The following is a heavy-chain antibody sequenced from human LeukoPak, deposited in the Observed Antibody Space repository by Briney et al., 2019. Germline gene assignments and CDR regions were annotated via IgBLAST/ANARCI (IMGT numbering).Heavy chain of an antibody. CDR3: AKAVDERNGIAAAGDFDY. CDR2: IRKTANIYAT. J-gene: IGHJ4*02. Sequence: GGSLRLSCATSGFTFSDSIMNWVRQASGKGLEWVGRIRKTANIYATEHSASVKGRFTVSRDDSNNMAYLEMNSLKTEDTAVYYCAKAVDERNGIAAAGDFDYWAREPWSPSPQ. CDR1: GFTFSDSI. V-gene: IGHV3-73*01. D-gene: IGHD6-13*01.